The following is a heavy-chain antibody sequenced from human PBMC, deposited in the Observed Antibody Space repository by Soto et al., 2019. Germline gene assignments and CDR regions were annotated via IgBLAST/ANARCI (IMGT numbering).Heavy chain of an antibody. CDR1: GFTFSSYS. CDR2: ISSSSSTI. Sequence: GGFLRLSCAASGFTFSSYSMNWVRQAPGKGLEWVSYISSSSSTIYYADSVKGRFTISRDNAKNSLYLQMNSLRDEDTAVYYCARVRGYSYGGFYGMDVWGQGTTVTVSS. CDR3: ARVRGYSYGGFYGMDV. V-gene: IGHV3-48*02. D-gene: IGHD5-18*01. J-gene: IGHJ6*02.